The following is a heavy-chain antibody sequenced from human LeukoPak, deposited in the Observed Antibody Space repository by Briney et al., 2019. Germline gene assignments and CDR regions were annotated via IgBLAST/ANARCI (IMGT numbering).Heavy chain of an antibody. J-gene: IGHJ4*02. CDR2: IRFDGSNK. Sequence: PGGSLRLSCAASRFTFGSFDMHWVRQAPGKGLEWVTFIRFDGSNKYYADSVKGRFTISRDNSKNTLYLQMSSLRPEDTAVYYCARQKGVSIDYWGQGTLVTVSS. D-gene: IGHD5/OR15-5a*01. CDR1: RFTFGSFD. V-gene: IGHV3-30*02. CDR3: ARQKGVSIDY.